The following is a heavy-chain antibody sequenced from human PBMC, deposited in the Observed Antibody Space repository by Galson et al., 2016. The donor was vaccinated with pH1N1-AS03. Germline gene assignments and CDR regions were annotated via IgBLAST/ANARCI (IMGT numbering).Heavy chain of an antibody. CDR3: ARGQGYNSGYFDTDY. CDR1: GFTFSSYG. V-gene: IGHV3-33*01. CDR2: IWYDGSNK. J-gene: IGHJ4*02. D-gene: IGHD3-22*01. Sequence: SLRLSCAAFGFTFSSYGMHWVRQTPGKGLEWVAVIWYDGSNKYYADSVKGRFTISRDNSKNTLYLQMSSLRAEDTAVYYCARGQGYNSGYFDTDYWGRGTLVTVSS.